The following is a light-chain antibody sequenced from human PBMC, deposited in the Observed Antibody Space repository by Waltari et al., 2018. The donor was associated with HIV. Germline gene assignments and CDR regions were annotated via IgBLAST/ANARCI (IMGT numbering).Light chain of an antibody. CDR3: QTWGTGIQV. V-gene: IGLV4-69*02. CDR1: SGPTNYA. CDR2: LNSDGSH. Sequence: QLVLTQSPSASASLGASVKLTCTLSSGPTNYAIAWPQQQPEKGPRYLMNLNSDGSHSKGDGIPDRFSGSSSGAERYLTIASLQSEDEADYYCQTWGTGIQVFGGGTKLTVL. J-gene: IGLJ3*02.